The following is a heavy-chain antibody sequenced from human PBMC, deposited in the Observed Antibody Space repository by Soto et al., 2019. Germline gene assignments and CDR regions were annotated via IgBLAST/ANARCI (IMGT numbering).Heavy chain of an antibody. J-gene: IGHJ6*02. V-gene: IGHV3-30*18. Sequence: ESGGGVVQPGRSLRLSCAASGFTFSSYGMHWVRQAPGKGLEWVAVISYDGSNKYYADSVKGRFTISRDNSKNTLYLQMNSLRAEDTAVYYCAKQPPAPVAGTEDGMDVWGQGTTVTVSS. D-gene: IGHD6-19*01. CDR3: AKQPPAPVAGTEDGMDV. CDR1: GFTFSSYG. CDR2: ISYDGSNK.